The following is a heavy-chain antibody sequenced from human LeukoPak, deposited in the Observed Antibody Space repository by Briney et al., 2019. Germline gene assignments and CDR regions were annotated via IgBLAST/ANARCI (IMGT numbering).Heavy chain of an antibody. CDR1: GYSFTSYW. CDR3: ARNLYYYDSSGYQQYNWFDP. CDR2: IYPGDSDT. J-gene: IGHJ5*02. V-gene: IGHV5-51*01. Sequence: GESLKISCKGSGYSFTSYWIGWVRQMPGKGLEWMGIIYPGDSDTRYSPSFQGQVTISADKSTSTAYLQWSSLKASDTAMYYCARNLYYYDSSGYQQYNWFDPWGQGTLVTVSS. D-gene: IGHD3-22*01.